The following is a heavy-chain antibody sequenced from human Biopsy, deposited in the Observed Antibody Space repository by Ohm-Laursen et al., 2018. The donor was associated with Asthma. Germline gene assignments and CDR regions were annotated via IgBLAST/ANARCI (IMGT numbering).Heavy chain of an antibody. Sequence: SLRLPCTASGFTFSSYAMHWVRQAPGKGLEWVAVISYDGSNKYYADSVKGRFTTSRDNSKNTLYLQMNSLRAEDTAVYYCAREGIAVAHFDYWGQGTLVTVSS. V-gene: IGHV3-30-3*01. J-gene: IGHJ4*02. CDR1: GFTFSSYA. D-gene: IGHD6-19*01. CDR2: ISYDGSNK. CDR3: AREGIAVAHFDY.